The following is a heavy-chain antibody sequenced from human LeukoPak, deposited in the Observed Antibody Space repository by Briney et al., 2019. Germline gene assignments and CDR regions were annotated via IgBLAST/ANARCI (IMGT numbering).Heavy chain of an antibody. Sequence: TGGSLKLSCAASGFTFSSQWMSWVRQAPGEGLEWVANINQDGSEKYYVDSVKGRFTISRDNAKNSLDLQMNSLRAEDTAVYYCARNYDWGQGTLVTVSS. CDR2: INQDGSEK. CDR3: ARNYD. J-gene: IGHJ4*02. V-gene: IGHV3-7*04. CDR1: GFTFSSQW. D-gene: IGHD3-16*01.